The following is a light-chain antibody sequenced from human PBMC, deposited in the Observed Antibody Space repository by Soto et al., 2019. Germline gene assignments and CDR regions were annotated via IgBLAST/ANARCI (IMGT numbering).Light chain of an antibody. Sequence: TVMTQSPDTLSLSPGERATLSCRASQSVSDNLAWYQQRPGQGPRLLIYGASTRATGIPARFSGSGSGTEFTLTISSLQSEDFAVYYCQQYKNWPHTFGQGTKVDIK. J-gene: IGKJ1*01. CDR1: QSVSDN. CDR3: QQYKNWPHT. CDR2: GAS. V-gene: IGKV3-15*01.